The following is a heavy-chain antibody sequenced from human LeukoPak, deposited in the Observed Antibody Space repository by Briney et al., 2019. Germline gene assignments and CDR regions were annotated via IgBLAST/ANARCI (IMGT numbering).Heavy chain of an antibody. V-gene: IGHV4-59*01. CDR3: ARVGLTIFGVGRSYYYMDV. J-gene: IGHJ6*03. D-gene: IGHD3-3*01. CDR2: ISNSGST. Sequence: SETLSLTCTVSGGSSSSYYWSWIRQPPGKGLEWIGYISNSGSTNYNPSLKSRVTISVDTSKKQFFLKLSSVTAADTAVYYCARVGLTIFGVGRSYYYMDVWGKGTTVTVSS. CDR1: GGSSSSYY.